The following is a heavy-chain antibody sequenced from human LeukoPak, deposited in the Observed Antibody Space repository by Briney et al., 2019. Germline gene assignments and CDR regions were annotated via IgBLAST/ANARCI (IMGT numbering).Heavy chain of an antibody. V-gene: IGHV3-30*18. CDR3: AKDFGVVANYWFDY. CDR1: GFTFSSYG. D-gene: IGHD3-3*01. CDR2: ISYDGGNK. J-gene: IGHJ4*02. Sequence: PGGSLRLSCAASGFTFSSYGMHWVRQAPGKGLEWVAVISYDGGNKYYADSVKGRFTISRDNSKNTLYLQMNSLRAEDTAVYFCAKDFGVVANYWFDYWGQGTLVTVSS.